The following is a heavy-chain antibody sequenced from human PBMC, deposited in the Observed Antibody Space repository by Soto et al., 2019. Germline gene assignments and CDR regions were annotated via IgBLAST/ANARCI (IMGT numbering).Heavy chain of an antibody. J-gene: IGHJ6*02. Sequence: PGGSLRLSCAVSGFTFSSYEMNWVRQAPGKGLEWVSYISSSGSTIYYADSVKGRFTISRDNAKNSLYLQMNSLRAEDTAVYYCARARGVTIFSYGMDVWGQGTTVTVSS. CDR1: GFTFSSYE. D-gene: IGHD3-9*01. CDR2: ISSSGSTI. CDR3: ARARGVTIFSYGMDV. V-gene: IGHV3-48*03.